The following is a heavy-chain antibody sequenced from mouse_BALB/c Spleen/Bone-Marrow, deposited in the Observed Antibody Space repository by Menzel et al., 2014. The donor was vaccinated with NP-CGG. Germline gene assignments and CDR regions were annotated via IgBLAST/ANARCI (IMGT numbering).Heavy chain of an antibody. V-gene: IGHV1-7*01. D-gene: IGHD2-1*01. Sequence: VQLQESGAELAKPGASVKMSCKASGYTFTSYWMHWVKQRPGQGXEWIGYINPSTGYTAYNQKFKDKATLTADKSSNTAYMQLSSLTSEDSAVYYCARGNYEAMDYWGQGTSVTVSS. CDR2: INPSTGYT. J-gene: IGHJ4*01. CDR3: ARGNYEAMDY. CDR1: GYTFTSYW.